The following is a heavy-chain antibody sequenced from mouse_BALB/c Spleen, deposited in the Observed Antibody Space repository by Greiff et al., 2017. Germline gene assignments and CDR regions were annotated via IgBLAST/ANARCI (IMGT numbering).Heavy chain of an antibody. V-gene: IGHV2-9*02. CDR3: ARDRHGGFAY. Sequence: VKLVESGPGLVAPSQSLSITCTVSGFSLTSYGVHWVRQPPGKGLEWLGVIWAGGSTNYNSALMSRLSISKDNSKSQVFLKMNSLQTDDTAMYYCARDRHGGFAYWGQGTLVTVSA. CDR2: IWAGGST. D-gene: IGHD6-1*01. CDR1: GFSLTSYG. J-gene: IGHJ3*01.